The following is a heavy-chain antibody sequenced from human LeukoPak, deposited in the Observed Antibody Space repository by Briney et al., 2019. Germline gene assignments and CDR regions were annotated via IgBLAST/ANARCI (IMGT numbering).Heavy chain of an antibody. CDR3: TREEGGSYYRY. D-gene: IGHD1-26*01. CDR1: GFTFTDYW. CDR2: INQDGSEK. V-gene: IGHV3-7*05. J-gene: IGHJ4*02. Sequence: GGSLRLSRAASGFTFTDYWMSWVRQAPGKGLEWVANINQDGSEKYYVDSVWGRFTISRDNAKKSLYLQMNSLRAEDTAVYYCTREEGGSYYRYWGQETLVTVSS.